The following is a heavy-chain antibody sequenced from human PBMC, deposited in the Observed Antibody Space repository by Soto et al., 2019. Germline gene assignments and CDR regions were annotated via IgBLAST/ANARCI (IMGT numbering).Heavy chain of an antibody. D-gene: IGHD2-21*02. V-gene: IGHV4-4*02. J-gene: IGHJ3*02. CDR2: IYHSGST. CDR3: ARGAEQEDVVTARTGAFEI. CDR1: GGSISSSNW. Sequence: SETLSLTCAVSGGSISSSNWWSWVRQPPGKGLEWIGEIYHSGSTNYNPSLKSRVTISVDRSKNQFSLKLSSVTAADTAVYYCARGAEQEDVVTARTGAFEIWGQGTMVTVSS.